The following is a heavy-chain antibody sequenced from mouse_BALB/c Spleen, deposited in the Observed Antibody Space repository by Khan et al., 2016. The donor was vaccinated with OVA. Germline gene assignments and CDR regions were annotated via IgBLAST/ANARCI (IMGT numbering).Heavy chain of an antibody. V-gene: IGHV1-9*01. J-gene: IGHJ3*01. CDR3: ARGNYYGSTSWFGY. CDR2: ILPGSNIT. CDR1: GYTFSSYW. D-gene: IGHD1-1*01. Sequence: QVQLQQSGAELMKPGALVKISCKASGYTFSSYWIEWVKQRPGHGLEWIGEILPGSNITNYNERFKDKATFTADTSSNTAYMQLSSLTSEDSAIYSCARGNYYGSTSWFGYWGQGTLVTVSA.